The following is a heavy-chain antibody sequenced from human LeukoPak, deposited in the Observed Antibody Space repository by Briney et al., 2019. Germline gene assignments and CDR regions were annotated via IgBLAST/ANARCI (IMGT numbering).Heavy chain of an antibody. CDR1: GVTFTTYW. V-gene: IGHV3-7*01. CDR2: IQQNGGGK. Sequence: GGSLRLSCVASGVTFTTYWMSWVRQAPGKGLEGVANIQQNGGGKHYADSVKGRFTISRDNAKKSLYLQMDNLRAEDTAVYYCATGGDLYCTTANCLPFDYWGQGTLVTVSS. D-gene: IGHD2-8*01. CDR3: ATGGDLYCTTANCLPFDY. J-gene: IGHJ4*02.